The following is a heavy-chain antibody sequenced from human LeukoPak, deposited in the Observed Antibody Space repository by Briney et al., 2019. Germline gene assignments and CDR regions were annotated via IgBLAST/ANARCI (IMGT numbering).Heavy chain of an antibody. J-gene: IGHJ5*02. V-gene: IGHV3-7*01. CDR1: GFTFSSYW. Sequence: PGGSLRLSCAASGFTFSSYWMSWVRQAPGKGLEWVANIKQDGSEKYYVDSVKGRFTISRDNAKNTLYLQMNSLRAEDTAVYYCARMYSTSTNWFDPWGQGTLVTVSS. D-gene: IGHD6-6*01. CDR3: ARMYSTSTNWFDP. CDR2: IKQDGSEK.